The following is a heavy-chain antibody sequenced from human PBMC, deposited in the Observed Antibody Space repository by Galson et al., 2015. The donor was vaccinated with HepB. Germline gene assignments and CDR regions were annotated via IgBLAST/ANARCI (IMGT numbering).Heavy chain of an antibody. D-gene: IGHD3-9*01. CDR1: GFSLSTSGVG. J-gene: IGHJ4*02. CDR2: IYWDDDK. Sequence: PALVKPTQTLTLTCTFSGFSLSTSGVGVGWIRQPPGKALEWLALIYWDDDKRYSPSLKSRLTITKDTSKNQVVLTMTNMDPVDTATYYCAHTPIRPLLRYFDWPLTFFDYWGQGTLVTVSS. CDR3: AHTPIRPLLRYFDWPLTFFDY. V-gene: IGHV2-5*02.